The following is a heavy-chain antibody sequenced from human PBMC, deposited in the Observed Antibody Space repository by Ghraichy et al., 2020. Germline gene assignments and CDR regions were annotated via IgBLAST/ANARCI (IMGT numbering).Heavy chain of an antibody. CDR1: GFTFSNYG. CDR3: AKDFQSEAVAGFGYLDS. CDR2: IWSDGRSE. J-gene: IGHJ4*02. V-gene: IGHV3-30*02. Sequence: GGSLRLSCAASGFTFSNYGMHWVRQAPGKGLEWVAFIWSDGRSEYYADSVKGRFTISRDSSKNTVYLHMSSLRTEDTAMYHCAKDFQSEAVAGFGYLDSWGQGTLVTVSS. D-gene: IGHD6-19*01.